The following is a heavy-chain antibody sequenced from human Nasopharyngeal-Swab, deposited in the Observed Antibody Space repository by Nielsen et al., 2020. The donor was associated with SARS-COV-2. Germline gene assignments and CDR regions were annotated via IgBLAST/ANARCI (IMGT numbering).Heavy chain of an antibody. CDR1: GYTFTGYY. D-gene: IGHD7-27*01. CDR2: INPNSGGT. J-gene: IGHJ4*02. Sequence: ASVKVSCKASGYTFTGYYMNWVRQAPGQGLEWMGRINPNSGGTNYAQKFQGRVTMTRDTSISTAYMELSRLRSDDTAVYYCARDKWGLPTDYWGQGTLVTVSS. CDR3: ARDKWGLPTDY. V-gene: IGHV1-2*06.